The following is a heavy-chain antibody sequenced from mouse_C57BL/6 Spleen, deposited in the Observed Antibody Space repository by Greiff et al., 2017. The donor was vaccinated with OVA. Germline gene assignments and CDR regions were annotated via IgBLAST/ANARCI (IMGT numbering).Heavy chain of an antibody. Sequence: QVTLKVSGPGILQSSQTLSLTCSFSGFSLSTSGMGVSWIRQPSGKGLEWLAHISWDDDKRYNPSLKSRLTISKDTSRNQVFLKITSVDTADTATYYCARSSTMVTKLRYAMDYWGQGTSVTVSS. D-gene: IGHD2-1*01. CDR2: ISWDDDK. CDR3: ARSSTMVTKLRYAMDY. CDR1: GFSLSTSGMG. J-gene: IGHJ4*01. V-gene: IGHV8-12*01.